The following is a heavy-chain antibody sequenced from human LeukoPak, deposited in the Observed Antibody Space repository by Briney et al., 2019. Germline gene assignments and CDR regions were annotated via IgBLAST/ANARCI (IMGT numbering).Heavy chain of an antibody. CDR3: ARAYSSGWYGY. V-gene: IGHV3-21*01. Sequence: GGSLRLSCAASGSTFSSYSINWVRQAPGKGLEWVSSISSSSSFISYADSVKGRFTISRDNAKNSVFLQMNSLRAEDTAVYYCARAYSSGWYGYWGQGTLVTVS. J-gene: IGHJ4*02. CDR1: GSTFSSYS. D-gene: IGHD6-19*01. CDR2: ISSSSSFI.